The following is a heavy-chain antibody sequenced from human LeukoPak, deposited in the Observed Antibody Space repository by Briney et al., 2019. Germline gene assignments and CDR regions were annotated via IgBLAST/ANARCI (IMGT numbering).Heavy chain of an antibody. V-gene: IGHV3-30-3*01. J-gene: IGHJ6*02. CDR1: GFTFSSYA. CDR2: ISYDGSNK. Sequence: GGSLRLSCAASGFTFSSYAMSWVRQAPGKGLGWVAVISYDGSNKYYADSVRGRFTISRDNSKNTLYLQMNSLRAEDTAVYYCARDMFGRFLEWHNYYYYGMDVWGQGTTVTVSS. CDR3: ARDMFGRFLEWHNYYYYGMDV. D-gene: IGHD3-3*01.